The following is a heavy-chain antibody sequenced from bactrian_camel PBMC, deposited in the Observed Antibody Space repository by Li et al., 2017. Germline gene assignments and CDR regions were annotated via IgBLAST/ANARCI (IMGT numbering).Heavy chain of an antibody. V-gene: IGHV3S68*01. CDR2: LDADDTTT. Sequence: QLVESGGASVQAGGSLRLSCATSGSMYSRLCMGWFRQAPGKEREGVALLDADDTTTKYADSVKGRFTISKDNAKNILYLQMNSLKPEDTAMYYRAAGRCPDTNDYWGQGTQVTVS. J-gene: IGHJ4*01. D-gene: IGHD1*01. CDR1: GSMYSRLC. CDR3: AAGRCPDTNDY.